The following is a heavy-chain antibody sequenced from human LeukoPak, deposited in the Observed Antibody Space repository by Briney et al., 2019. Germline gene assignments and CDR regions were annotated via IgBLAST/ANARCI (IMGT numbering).Heavy chain of an antibody. V-gene: IGHV3-48*03. D-gene: IGHD1-14*01. CDR2: IGRYGVTT. CDR3: ATLSDRNFYYSYGLDV. Sequence: GGSLRLSRAASGFTLSTYEMNWVRQAPGKGLEWVAYIGRYGVTTYYADSVKGRFTISGDNAKNSLNLQMNSLRAEDTAVYYCATLSDRNFYYSYGLDVWGQGTTVTVS. CDR1: GFTLSTYE. J-gene: IGHJ6*02.